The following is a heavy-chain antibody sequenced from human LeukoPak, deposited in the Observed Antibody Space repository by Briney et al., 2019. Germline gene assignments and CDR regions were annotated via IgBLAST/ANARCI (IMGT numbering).Heavy chain of an antibody. D-gene: IGHD5-18*01. J-gene: IGHJ4*02. CDR2: INPNSGGT. Sequence: VASVKVSCKASGYTFTGYYMHWVRQAPGQGLEWMGWINPNSGGTNYAQKFQGWVTMTRDTSISTAYMELSRLRSEDTAVYYCARVGGTAMALTYFDYWGQGTLVTVSS. CDR1: GYTFTGYY. V-gene: IGHV1-2*04. CDR3: ARVGGTAMALTYFDY.